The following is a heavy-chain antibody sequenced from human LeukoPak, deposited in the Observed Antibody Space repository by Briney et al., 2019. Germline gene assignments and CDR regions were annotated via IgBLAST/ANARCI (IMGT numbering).Heavy chain of an antibody. CDR1: GFTFSTYV. CDR2: ITGDGGYT. V-gene: IGHV3-64*01. CDR3: ARVSTNDRRNAFDI. Sequence: PGGSLRLSCAASGFTFSTYVMQWVRQAPGKGLEYVSAITGDGGYTYYANSAKGRFTISRDNSKKTLYLQMGSLRADDMAVYYCARVSTNDRRNAFDIWGQGTMVTVSS. J-gene: IGHJ3*02. D-gene: IGHD2-8*01.